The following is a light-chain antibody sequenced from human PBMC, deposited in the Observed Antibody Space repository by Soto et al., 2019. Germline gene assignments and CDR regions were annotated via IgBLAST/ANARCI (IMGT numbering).Light chain of an antibody. CDR2: GAS. CDR1: QNINSNY. Sequence: EIVLTQSPGTLSLSPGERATLSCRASQNINSNYFAWYQQKSGQAPSLLIYGASSRPRGVPDRFSGSGSEADFTLTISRLEPEDLAVYYCQQYGSATWTFGQGTKVEI. J-gene: IGKJ1*01. V-gene: IGKV3-20*01. CDR3: QQYGSATWT.